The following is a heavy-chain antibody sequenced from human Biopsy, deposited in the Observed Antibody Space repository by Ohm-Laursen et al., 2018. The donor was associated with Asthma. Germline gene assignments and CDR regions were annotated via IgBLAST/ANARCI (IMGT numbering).Heavy chain of an antibody. Sequence: SQTLSLTCTVSGDSITSGGCCWNWIRQHPGKGLEWIGYIHHSGTSYFNPSLKSRVSFSRDTSKNQFSLRLSSGTDADTAMYYCARIPRRSGSYFVDYWGQGTLVTVSS. J-gene: IGHJ4*02. CDR2: IHHSGTS. V-gene: IGHV4-31*03. D-gene: IGHD3-22*01. CDR3: ARIPRRSGSYFVDY. CDR1: GDSITSGGCC.